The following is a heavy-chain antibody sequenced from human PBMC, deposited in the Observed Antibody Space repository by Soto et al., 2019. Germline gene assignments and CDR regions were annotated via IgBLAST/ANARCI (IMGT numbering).Heavy chain of an antibody. CDR3: ATYYYDSSGYLGGAFDI. D-gene: IGHD3-22*01. CDR1: GYTLTELS. Sequence: ASVKVSCKVSGYTLTELSMHWVRQAPGKGLEWMGGFDPEDGETIYAQKFQGRVTMTEDTSTDTAYMELSSLRSEDTAVYYCATYYYDSSGYLGGAFDIWGQGPMVTVSS. CDR2: FDPEDGET. V-gene: IGHV1-24*01. J-gene: IGHJ3*02.